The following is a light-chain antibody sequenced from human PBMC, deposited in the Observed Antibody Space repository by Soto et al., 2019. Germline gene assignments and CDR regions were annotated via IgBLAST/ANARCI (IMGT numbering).Light chain of an antibody. J-gene: IGKJ3*01. Sequence: EIVLTQSPGTLSFSPGERATLSCRASQSVSGSYLAWYQQKPGQAPRLLIYGASSRATGIPDRFSGSGSGPEFTLSISRLDPGDFAVYYFQQYGSSALFTFGPRTKGDIK. V-gene: IGKV3-20*01. CDR3: QQYGSSALFT. CDR2: GAS. CDR1: QSVSGSY.